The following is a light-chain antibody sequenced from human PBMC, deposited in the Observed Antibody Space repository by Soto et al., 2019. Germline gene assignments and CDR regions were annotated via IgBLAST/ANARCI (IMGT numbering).Light chain of an antibody. J-gene: IGLJ1*01. Sequence: LTQPASVSGSPGQSITISCTGTSSDVGGYNYVSWYQQHPGKAPKLMIYDVSNRPSGVSNRFSGSKSGNTASLTISGLQAEDEADYYCSSYTSSSISYVFGTGTKVTVL. CDR2: DVS. V-gene: IGLV2-14*01. CDR3: SSYTSSSISYV. CDR1: SSDVGGYNY.